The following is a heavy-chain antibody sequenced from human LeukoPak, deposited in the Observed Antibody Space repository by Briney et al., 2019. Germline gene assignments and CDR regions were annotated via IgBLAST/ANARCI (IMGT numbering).Heavy chain of an antibody. CDR1: GYTFNTYA. Sequence: GASVKVSCKASGYTFNTYAIAWVRQAPGQGLEWMGWISAYNSNTNYAQKLQGRVTMTTDTSTSTAYMELRSLRSDDTAVYYCARGYNYNGGGLHFDHWGQGTLVTVSS. D-gene: IGHD1-1*01. CDR2: ISAYNSNT. V-gene: IGHV1-18*01. J-gene: IGHJ4*02. CDR3: ARGYNYNGGGLHFDH.